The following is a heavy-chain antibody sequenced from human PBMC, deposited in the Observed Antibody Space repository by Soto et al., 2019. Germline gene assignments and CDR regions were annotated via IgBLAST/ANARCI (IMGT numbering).Heavy chain of an antibody. J-gene: IGHJ4*02. Sequence: EVQLVESGGGLVEPGGSLRLSCAASGFTFTSAWLNWVRQAPGKGLAWVGRIKRKKDSGIIDYGAPVRGRFTISRDDSEHLVYLQLNSLKTDDTALYYCAADLPVWGAYAFDYWGQGTLVSVSS. V-gene: IGHV3-15*07. CDR2: IKRKKDSGII. CDR1: GFTFTSAW. D-gene: IGHD3-16*01. CDR3: AADLPVWGAYAFDY.